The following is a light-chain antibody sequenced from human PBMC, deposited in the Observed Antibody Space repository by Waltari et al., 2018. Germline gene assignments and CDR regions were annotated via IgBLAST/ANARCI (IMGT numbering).Light chain of an antibody. Sequence: DIQMTQSPSSLSASVGARLTITCWASRDISNSLAWYQHVAGKVPNLLISASSTLQSGVPSRFSGSGSGSDFTLTINNLQPEDFATYYCQNYDKVPWTFGPGTRVDVK. CDR3: QNYDKVPWT. V-gene: IGKV1-27*01. CDR2: ASS. CDR1: RDISNS. J-gene: IGKJ1*01.